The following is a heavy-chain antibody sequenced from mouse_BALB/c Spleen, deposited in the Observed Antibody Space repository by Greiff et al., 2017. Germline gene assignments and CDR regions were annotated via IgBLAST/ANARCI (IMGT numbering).Heavy chain of an antibody. D-gene: IGHD1-1*01. CDR1: GFTFTDYY. CDR2: IRNKANGYTT. V-gene: IGHV7-3*02. Sequence: EVMLVESGGGLVQPGGSLRLSCETSGFTFTDYYMSWVRQPPGKALEWLGFIRNKANGYTTEYSASVKGRFTISRDNSQSILYLQMNTLRAEDSATYYCAREKRGSSPYPMGYWGQGTSGTVSS. J-gene: IGHJ4*01. CDR3: AREKRGSSPYPMGY.